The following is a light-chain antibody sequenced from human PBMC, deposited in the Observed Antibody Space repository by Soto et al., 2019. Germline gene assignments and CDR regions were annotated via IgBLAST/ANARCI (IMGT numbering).Light chain of an antibody. CDR1: QSSSSY. V-gene: IGKV1-39*01. Sequence: DIQMTQSPSSLSASVGDRVTITCRASQSSSSYLNWDQQKPGKAHKLLIPAAATVQSGVPSRFSGRGSGTDFTITISSLRHEDFATYYCQQSYSTPYTVGQGTNLEIK. CDR2: AAA. J-gene: IGKJ2*01. CDR3: QQSYSTPYT.